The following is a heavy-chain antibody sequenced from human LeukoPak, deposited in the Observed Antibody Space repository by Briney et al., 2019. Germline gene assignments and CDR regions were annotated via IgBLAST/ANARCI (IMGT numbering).Heavy chain of an antibody. V-gene: IGHV4-59*08. CDR3: ARSKRWLQSGDAFDI. D-gene: IGHD5-24*01. J-gene: IGHJ3*02. Sequence: SETLSLTCTVSGGSISGFYWSWIRQPPGKGLEWIGYIYSSGSTNHNPSLESRVAISVDTSKNQFSLKLSSVTAADTAVYYCARSKRWLQSGDAFDIWGQGTMVTVSS. CDR1: GGSISGFY. CDR2: IYSSGST.